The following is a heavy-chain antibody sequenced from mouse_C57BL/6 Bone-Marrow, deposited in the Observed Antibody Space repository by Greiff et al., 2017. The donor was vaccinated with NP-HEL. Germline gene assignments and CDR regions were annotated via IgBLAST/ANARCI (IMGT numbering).Heavy chain of an antibody. CDR2: ISSGGDYI. CDR3: TRVGDYDEGEAMDY. D-gene: IGHD2-4*01. CDR1: GFTFSSYA. Sequence: EVKVVESGEGLVKPGGSLKLSCAASGFTFSSYAMSWVRQTPEKRLEWVAYISSGGDYIYYADTVKGRFTISRDNARNTLYLQMSSLKSEDTAMYYCTRVGDYDEGEAMDYWGQGTSVTVSS. V-gene: IGHV5-9-1*02. J-gene: IGHJ4*01.